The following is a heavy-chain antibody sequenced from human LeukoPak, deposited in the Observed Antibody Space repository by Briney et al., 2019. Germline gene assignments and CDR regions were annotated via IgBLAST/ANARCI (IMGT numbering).Heavy chain of an antibody. D-gene: IGHD3-10*01. Sequence: SETLSLTCAVYGGSFSVYYWSWIRQPPGKGLEWIGEINHSGSTNYNPSLKSRVTISVDTSKNQFYLKLSSVTAADTAVYYCARVGNYYGSGSYYTTRYYFDYWGQGTLVTVSS. J-gene: IGHJ4*02. CDR2: INHSGST. CDR3: ARVGNYYGSGSYYTTRYYFDY. CDR1: GGSFSVYY. V-gene: IGHV4-34*01.